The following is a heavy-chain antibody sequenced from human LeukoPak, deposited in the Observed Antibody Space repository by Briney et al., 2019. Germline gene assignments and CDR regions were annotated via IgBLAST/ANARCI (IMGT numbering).Heavy chain of an antibody. D-gene: IGHD3-22*01. CDR2: IKRKSDGGTT. V-gene: IGHV3-15*01. CDR1: GLAFSNAW. CDR3: TTELDIRPNHY. Sequence: GRCLRLSCAASGLAFSNAWMGWVRQAPGEGLEWGGRIKRKSDGGTTDYAAPVKGRFTISRDDSKNTLYLQMNSLKSEDTAVYYCTTELDIRPNHYWGQGTLVTVSS. J-gene: IGHJ4*02.